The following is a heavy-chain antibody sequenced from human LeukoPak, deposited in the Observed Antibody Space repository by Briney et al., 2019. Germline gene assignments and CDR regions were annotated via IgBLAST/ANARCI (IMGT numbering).Heavy chain of an antibody. V-gene: IGHV3-53*01. CDR3: ANPGKGVDY. J-gene: IGHJ4*02. D-gene: IGHD1-26*01. Sequence: GGSLRLSCAASGFTISSYYMAWVRQAPGKGLEWVSVIYHSGNTDYADSVKGRFTIARDNAKNSLFLQMNSLRAEDTAVYYCANPGKGVDYWGQGTLVTVSS. CDR2: IYHSGNT. CDR1: GFTISSYY.